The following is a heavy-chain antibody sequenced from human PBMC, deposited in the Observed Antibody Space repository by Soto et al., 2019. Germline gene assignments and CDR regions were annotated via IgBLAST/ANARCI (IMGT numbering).Heavy chain of an antibody. CDR3: ASYNSNSNGMDV. CDR1: GFTFSSYS. V-gene: IGHV3-21*01. Sequence: PGGSLRLSCAASGFTFSSYSRNWVRQAPGKGLEWVSSISSGSSYIYYADSVKGRFTISRDNAKNSLYLQMNSLRAEDTAVYYCASYNSNSNGMDVWGQGTTVTVYS. D-gene: IGHD1-7*01. J-gene: IGHJ6*02. CDR2: ISSGSSYI.